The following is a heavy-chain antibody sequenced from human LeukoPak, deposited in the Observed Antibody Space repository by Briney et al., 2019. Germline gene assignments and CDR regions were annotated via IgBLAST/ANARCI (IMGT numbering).Heavy chain of an antibody. V-gene: IGHV3-9*01. D-gene: IGHD6-13*01. Sequence: GSIGYADSVKGRFTISRDNAKNSLYLQMNSLRAEDTALYYCAKAAGYSSSWYEEARYYFDYWGQGTLVTVSS. CDR3: AKAAGYSSSWYEEARYYFDY. J-gene: IGHJ4*02. CDR2: GSI.